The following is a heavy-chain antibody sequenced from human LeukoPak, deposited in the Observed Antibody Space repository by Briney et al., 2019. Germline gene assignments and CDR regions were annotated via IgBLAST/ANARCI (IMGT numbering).Heavy chain of an antibody. CDR3: AKSGSVAGIGPDY. V-gene: IGHV3-33*06. CDR2: IWYDGSNK. CDR1: GFTFSSYG. D-gene: IGHD6-19*01. J-gene: IGHJ4*02. Sequence: GRSLRLSCAASGFTFSSYGMHWVRRAPGKGLEWVAVIWYDGSNKYYADSVKGRFTISRDNSKNTLYLQMNSLRAEDTAVYYCAKSGSVAGIGPDYWGQGTLVTVSS.